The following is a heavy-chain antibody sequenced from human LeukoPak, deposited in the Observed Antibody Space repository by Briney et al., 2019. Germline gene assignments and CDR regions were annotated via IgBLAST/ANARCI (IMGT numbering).Heavy chain of an antibody. Sequence: PSETLSLTCTVSGGSISSSSYYWGWIRQPPGKGLEWIGSIYYSGSTYYNPSLKSRVTISVDTSKNQFSLKLSSVTAADTAVYYCAREIVATIDAFDIWGQGTMVTVSS. J-gene: IGHJ3*02. CDR2: IYYSGST. CDR3: AREIVATIDAFDI. D-gene: IGHD5-12*01. V-gene: IGHV4-39*07. CDR1: GGSISSSSYY.